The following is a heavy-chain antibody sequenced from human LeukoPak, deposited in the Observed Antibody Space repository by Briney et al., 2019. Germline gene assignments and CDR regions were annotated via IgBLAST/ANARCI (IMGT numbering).Heavy chain of an antibody. J-gene: IGHJ5*02. CDR1: GGSISSGGYY. Sequence: SQTLSLTCTVSGGSISSGGYYWSWIRQHPGKGLEWIGYIHYNGNTYYNPSLKSRVTISVDTSKNQFSLKLSSVTAADTAVFYCARGAMGGADWFDPWGQGTLVTVSS. CDR2: IHYNGNT. D-gene: IGHD5-18*01. CDR3: ARGAMGGADWFDP. V-gene: IGHV4-31*03.